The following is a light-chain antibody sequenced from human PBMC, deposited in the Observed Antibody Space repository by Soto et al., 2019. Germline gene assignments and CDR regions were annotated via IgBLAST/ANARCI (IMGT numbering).Light chain of an antibody. Sequence: DIQMTQSPSSVSASVGDRVTITCRASQGISSRLAWYQQKPGKAPKLLMYAASTLQSGVPSRFSGSGSGIDFTLTISSLQPEDSAIYYCQNDNSAPRTVGQGTKVDIK. CDR1: QGISSR. J-gene: IGKJ1*01. V-gene: IGKV1-12*01. CDR3: QNDNSAPRT. CDR2: AAS.